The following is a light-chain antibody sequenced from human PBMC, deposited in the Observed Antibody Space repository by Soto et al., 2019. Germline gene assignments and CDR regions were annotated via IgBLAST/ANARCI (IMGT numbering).Light chain of an antibody. Sequence: QSALTQPASVSGSPGQSITISCTGTSSDVGSYNLVSWYQQHPGKAPKLMIYEGSKRPSGVSNRFSGAKSGNTASLTISGLQAEDEVDYSCCSYAGSSTPEVVFGGGTKLTVL. CDR1: SSDVGSYNL. V-gene: IGLV2-23*01. CDR3: CSYAGSSTPEVV. CDR2: EGS. J-gene: IGLJ2*01.